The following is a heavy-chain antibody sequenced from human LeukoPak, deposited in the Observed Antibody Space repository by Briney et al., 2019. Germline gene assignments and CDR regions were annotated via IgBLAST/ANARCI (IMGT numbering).Heavy chain of an antibody. CDR3: ARGYCSSTSCYTRLRSNWFDP. Sequence: SETLSLTCAVYGGSFSGYYWSWIRQPPGEGLEWIGEINHSGSTNYNPSLKSRVTISVDTSKNQFSLKLSSVTAADTAVYYCARGYCSSTSCYTRLRSNWFDPWGQGTLVTVSS. CDR2: INHSGST. D-gene: IGHD2-2*02. J-gene: IGHJ5*02. CDR1: GGSFSGYY. V-gene: IGHV4-34*01.